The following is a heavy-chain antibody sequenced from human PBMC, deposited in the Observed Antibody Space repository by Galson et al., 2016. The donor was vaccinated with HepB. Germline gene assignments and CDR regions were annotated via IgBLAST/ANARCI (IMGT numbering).Heavy chain of an antibody. CDR1: GFTFDDYG. CDR2: INWNGGTT. CDR3: AKSSGYYFVDSFDM. Sequence: SLRLSCAASGFTFDDYGMNWARQVPGKGLEWVSGINWNGGTTNYVDSVKGRFTTSRDNAKNSLYLQMNSLRAGDTALYYCAKSSGYYFVDSFDMWGQGTMVTVSS. J-gene: IGHJ3*02. V-gene: IGHV3-20*04. D-gene: IGHD3-22*01.